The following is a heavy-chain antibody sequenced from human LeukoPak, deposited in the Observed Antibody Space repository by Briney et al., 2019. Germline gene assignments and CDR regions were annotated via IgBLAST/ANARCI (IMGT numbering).Heavy chain of an antibody. CDR1: GYTLTELS. CDR3: ATAMMGQTYDSSGYYYEN. V-gene: IGHV1-24*01. J-gene: IGHJ4*02. D-gene: IGHD3-22*01. CDR2: FDPEDGET. Sequence: ASVKVSCKVSGYTLTELSMHWVRQSPGKGLEWMGGFDPEDGETIYAQKFQGRVTMTEDTLTDTAHMELSSLRSEDTAVYYYATAMMGQTYDSSGYYYENWGQGTLVTVSS.